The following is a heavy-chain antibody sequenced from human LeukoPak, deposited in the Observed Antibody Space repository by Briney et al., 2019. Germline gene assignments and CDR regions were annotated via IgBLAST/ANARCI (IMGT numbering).Heavy chain of an antibody. CDR2: ISYDGSNK. CDR1: GFTFSSYG. Sequence: GGSLRLSCAASGFTFSSYGMHWVRQAPGKGLEWVAVISYDGSNKYYADSVKGRFTISRDNSKNTLYLQMNSLRAEDTAVYYCAKAPSPYSSGCHYWGQGTLVTVSS. D-gene: IGHD6-19*01. J-gene: IGHJ4*02. V-gene: IGHV3-30*18. CDR3: AKAPSPYSSGCHY.